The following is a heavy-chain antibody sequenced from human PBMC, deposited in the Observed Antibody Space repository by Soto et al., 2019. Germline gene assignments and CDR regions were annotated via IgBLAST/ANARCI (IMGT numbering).Heavy chain of an antibody. CDR2: ISAYNGNT. D-gene: IGHD4-17*01. CDR3: ARDHETTVTTAYDAFDI. J-gene: IGHJ3*02. CDR1: GYTFTSYG. V-gene: IGHV1-18*01. Sequence: ASVKVSCKASGYTFTSYGISWVRQAPGQGLEWMGWISAYNGNTNYAQKLQGRVTMTTDTSTSTAYMELRSLRSDDTAVYYCARDHETTVTTAYDAFDIWGQGTMVTVSS.